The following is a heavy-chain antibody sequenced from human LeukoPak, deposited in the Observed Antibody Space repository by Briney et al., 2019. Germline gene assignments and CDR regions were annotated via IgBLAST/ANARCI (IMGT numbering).Heavy chain of an antibody. CDR3: VREDTPATANY. CDR2: TSGGGDIT. V-gene: IGHV3-23*01. CDR1: GFNFANHA. J-gene: IGHJ4*02. Sequence: GGSLRLSCAASGFNFANHAMSWVRQTPGKGLEWVSATSGGGDITYYADSVTGRFTISRDNSKDTLFLQMHSLRPGDTAVYYCVREDTPATANYWGQGALVTISS. D-gene: IGHD2-21*02.